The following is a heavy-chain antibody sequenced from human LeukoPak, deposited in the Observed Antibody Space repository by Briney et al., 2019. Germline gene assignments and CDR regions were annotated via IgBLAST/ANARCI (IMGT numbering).Heavy chain of an antibody. D-gene: IGHD6-19*01. J-gene: IGHJ4*02. Sequence: AGGSLRLSCAASGFTFDDYGMSWVRQAPGKGLEWVSAISGSGGSTYYADSVKGRFTISRDNSKNTLYLQMNSLRAEDTAVYYCAKDPMPYSSGWYPYYFDYWGQGTLVTVSS. V-gene: IGHV3-23*01. CDR2: ISGSGGST. CDR1: GFTFDDYG. CDR3: AKDPMPYSSGWYPYYFDY.